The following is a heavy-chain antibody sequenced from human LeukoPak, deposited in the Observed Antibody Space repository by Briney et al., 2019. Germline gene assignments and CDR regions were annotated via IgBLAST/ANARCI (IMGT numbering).Heavy chain of an antibody. CDR2: ISSSSSYI. J-gene: IGHJ4*02. CDR3: AKDIRGYSSSWYGFDY. Sequence: PGGSLRLSCAASGFTFSSYSMNWVRQAPGKGLEWVSSISSSSSYIYYADSVKGRFTISRDNAKNSLYLQMNSLRAEDTALYYCAKDIRGYSSSWYGFDYWGQGTLVTVSS. CDR1: GFTFSSYS. V-gene: IGHV3-21*04. D-gene: IGHD6-13*01.